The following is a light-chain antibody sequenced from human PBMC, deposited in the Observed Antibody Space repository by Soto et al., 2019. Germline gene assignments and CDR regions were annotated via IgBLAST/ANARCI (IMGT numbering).Light chain of an antibody. CDR2: SNN. J-gene: IGLJ2*01. V-gene: IGLV1-44*01. CDR3: AAWDDSLNGVV. Sequence: VLTQPPSASGTPGQRVTISCSGGGSNIGRNSVSWYQQVAGTAPRFLIYSNNKRPSGVPDRFSGSRSGTSASLAISGLQSEDEADYYCAAWDDSLNGVVFGGGTKVTVL. CDR1: GSNIGRNS.